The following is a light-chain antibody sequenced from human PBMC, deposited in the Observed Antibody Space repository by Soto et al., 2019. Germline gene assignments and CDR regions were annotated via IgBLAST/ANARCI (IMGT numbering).Light chain of an antibody. CDR3: QQYGGSRT. V-gene: IGKV3-20*01. J-gene: IGKJ1*01. CDR1: QSLSSSY. Sequence: EIELTQSPGTLSLSPGERATLSCRASQSLSSSYLAWYQQKPGQAPGLLIYGASSRAPGIPDRFSGSGSGTDFTLTISRLEPEDFAVYFCQQYGGSRTFGQGTKVEIK. CDR2: GAS.